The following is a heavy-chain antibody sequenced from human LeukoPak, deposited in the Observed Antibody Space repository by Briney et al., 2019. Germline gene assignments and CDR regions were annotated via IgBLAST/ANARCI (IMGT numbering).Heavy chain of an antibody. CDR3: ARGQVPAARGYNWFDH. J-gene: IGHJ5*02. D-gene: IGHD2-2*01. CDR2: INARGDT. Sequence: PSETLSLTCAVYGWSFNDHYWNWIRQPPGKGLEWIGEINARGDTNFNPSLKSRVTISVDSSKNQFSLTLRSMIAADTAVYYCARGQVPAARGYNWFDHWGQGTLVTVSS. V-gene: IGHV4-34*01. CDR1: GWSFNDHY.